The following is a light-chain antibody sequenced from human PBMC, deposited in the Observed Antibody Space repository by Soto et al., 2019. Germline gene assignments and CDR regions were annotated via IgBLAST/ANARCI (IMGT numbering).Light chain of an antibody. CDR3: QSYDSSLSGVV. V-gene: IGLV1-40*01. Sequence: QSVLTQPPSVSGAPGQRVTISCTGSSSNIGAGYDVHWYQQLPGTAPKLLIYGNSNRPSGVPDRFSGSKSGTSASLAITWLQAEDEAYYYCQSYDSSLSGVVFGGGTKLTVL. CDR2: GNS. CDR1: SSNIGAGYD. J-gene: IGLJ2*01.